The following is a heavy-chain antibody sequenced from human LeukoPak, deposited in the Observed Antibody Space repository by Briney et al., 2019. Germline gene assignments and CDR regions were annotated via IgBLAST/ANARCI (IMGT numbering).Heavy chain of an antibody. CDR1: GFIFSDSW. J-gene: IGHJ5*02. Sequence: GGSLRLSCTVSGFIFSDSWMAWIRQAPGKGLEWVAIIEKNGSGKNYVDSVKGRFIISRDNAKNSLFLQMDSLKVEDTAIYYCTTDRWYSADHWGQGTLVTVSS. CDR3: TTDRWYSADH. D-gene: IGHD2-15*01. V-gene: IGHV3-7*03. CDR2: IEKNGSGK.